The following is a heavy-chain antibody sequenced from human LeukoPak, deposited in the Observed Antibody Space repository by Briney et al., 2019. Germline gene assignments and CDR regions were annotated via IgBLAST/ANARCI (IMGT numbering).Heavy chain of an antibody. CDR2: IDHNGTT. D-gene: IGHD1-14*01. Sequence: SETLSLTCAVYGGSFSDYNWTWIRQPPGKGLEWIGEIDHNGTTNYNPSLKGRVTISLDTSKNQFSLKLTSVTAADTAVYYCARPSGGTPFKRFDYWGQGTLVTVSS. CDR1: GGSFSDYN. V-gene: IGHV4-34*01. CDR3: ARPSGGTPFKRFDY. J-gene: IGHJ4*02.